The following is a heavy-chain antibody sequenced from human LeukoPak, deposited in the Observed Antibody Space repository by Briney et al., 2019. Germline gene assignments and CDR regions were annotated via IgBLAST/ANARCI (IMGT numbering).Heavy chain of an antibody. D-gene: IGHD3-22*01. CDR3: ARRDSSGYYSHFDY. V-gene: IGHV3-11*04. Sequence: GGSLRLSCAAPGFTFSDYYMSWIRQAPGKGLEWVSYISSSGSTIYYADSVKGRFTISRDNAKNSLYLQMNSLRAEDTAVYYCARRDSSGYYSHFDYWGQGTLVTVSS. J-gene: IGHJ4*02. CDR1: GFTFSDYY. CDR2: ISSSGSTI.